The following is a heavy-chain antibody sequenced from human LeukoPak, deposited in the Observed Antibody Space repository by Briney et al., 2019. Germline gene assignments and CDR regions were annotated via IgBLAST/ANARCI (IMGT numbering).Heavy chain of an antibody. Sequence: GGSLRLSCAASGFTFSSCGMHWVRQAPGKGLEWVAVIWYDGSNKYYADSVKGRFTISRDNSKNTLYLQMNSLRAEDTAVYYCARVSTQWLVLDPPDYWGQGTLVTVSS. CDR1: GFTFSSCG. V-gene: IGHV3-33*01. CDR2: IWYDGSNK. J-gene: IGHJ4*02. CDR3: ARVSTQWLVLDPPDY. D-gene: IGHD6-19*01.